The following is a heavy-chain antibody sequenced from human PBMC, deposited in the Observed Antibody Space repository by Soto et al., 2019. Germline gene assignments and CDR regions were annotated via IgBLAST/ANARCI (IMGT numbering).Heavy chain of an antibody. CDR2: INPSGGST. V-gene: IGHV1-46*01. J-gene: IGHJ4*02. CDR3: ARAAYVWGSYRYTYIFEY. CDR1: GYTFTSYY. D-gene: IGHD3-16*02. Sequence: ASVKVSCKASGYTFTSYYMHWVRQAPGQGLEWMGIINPSGGSTSYAQKFQGRVTMTRDTSTSTVYMELSSLRSEDTAVYYCARAAYVWGSYRYTYIFEYWGQGTLVTVSS.